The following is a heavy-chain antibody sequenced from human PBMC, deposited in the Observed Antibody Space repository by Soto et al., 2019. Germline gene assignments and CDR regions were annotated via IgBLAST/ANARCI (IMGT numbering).Heavy chain of an antibody. CDR3: ARALVGASLVGGLCYGMDV. V-gene: IGHV1-69*01. CDR1: GGTFSSYA. Sequence: QVQLVQSGAEVKKPGSSVKVSCKASGGTFSSYAISWVRQAPGQGLEWMGGIIPIFGTANYAQKFQGRVTITADESTSTAYMELSSLRSEDTAVYYCARALVGASLVGGLCYGMDVWGQGTTVTVSS. J-gene: IGHJ6*02. CDR2: IIPIFGTA. D-gene: IGHD1-26*01.